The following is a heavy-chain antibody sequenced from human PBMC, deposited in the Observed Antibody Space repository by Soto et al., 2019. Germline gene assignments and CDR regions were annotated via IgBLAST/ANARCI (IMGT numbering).Heavy chain of an antibody. V-gene: IGHV2-70*01. CDR2: IDWDDDK. CDR1: GFSLSTSGMC. CDR3: ARIHRYISSWYRGFDP. Sequence: SGPTLVNPTQTLTLTCTFSGFSLSTSGMCVSWIRQPPGKALEWLALIDWDDDKYYSTSLKTRLTISKDTSKNQVVLTMTNMDPVDTATYYCARIHRYISSWYRGFDPWGQGTLVTVSS. J-gene: IGHJ5*02. D-gene: IGHD6-13*01.